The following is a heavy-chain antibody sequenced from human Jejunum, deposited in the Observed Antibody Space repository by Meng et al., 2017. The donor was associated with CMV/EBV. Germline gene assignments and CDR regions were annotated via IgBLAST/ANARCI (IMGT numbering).Heavy chain of an antibody. CDR2: ISWNSGGL. J-gene: IGHJ4*02. CDR1: GFTFDDYA. CDR3: ASFDSTVH. Sequence: SCAASGFTFDDYAMHWVRQAPGKGLEWVSGISWNSGGLVYADSVEGRFTISRDNAKNSLYLQMNSLRAEDTAVYYCASFDSTVHWGQGTLVTVSS. D-gene: IGHD2-15*01. V-gene: IGHV3-9*01.